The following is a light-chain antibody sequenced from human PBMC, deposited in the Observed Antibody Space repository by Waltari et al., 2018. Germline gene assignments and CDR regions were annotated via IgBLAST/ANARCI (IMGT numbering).Light chain of an antibody. J-gene: IGKJ5*01. V-gene: IGKV1-9*01. Sequence: DFQLTQSPSFLSASVGDRVTITCRASQGISRHLAWYQQKSGEAPKLLIFEVSTLQSGVPPRFSGSGFGTEFTLTISSLQPEDSATYYCQKLDNYPPPTFGQGTRLEI. CDR2: EVS. CDR3: QKLDNYPPPT. CDR1: QGISRH.